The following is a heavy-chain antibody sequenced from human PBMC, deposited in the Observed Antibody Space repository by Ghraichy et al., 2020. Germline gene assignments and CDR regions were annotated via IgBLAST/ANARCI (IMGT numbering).Heavy chain of an antibody. Sequence: AGSLRLSCAVSGFPFSSYWMHWVRQAPGKGLAWVSRINSDGSSTSYADSVKGRFTISRDNAKNTLYLQMNSLRAEDTAVYYCASGTYYYDSSGYYRFDYWGQGILVTVSS. D-gene: IGHD3-22*01. CDR1: GFPFSSYW. J-gene: IGHJ4*02. CDR2: INSDGSST. V-gene: IGHV3-74*01. CDR3: ASGTYYYDSSGYYRFDY.